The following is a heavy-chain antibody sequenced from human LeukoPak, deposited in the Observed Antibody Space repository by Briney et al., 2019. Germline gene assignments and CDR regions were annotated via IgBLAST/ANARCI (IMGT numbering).Heavy chain of an antibody. D-gene: IGHD2-2*01. Sequence: ASVKVSCKASGGTFSSYAISWVRQAPGQGLEWMGRIIPILGIANYAQKFQGRVTITADKSTSTAYMEPSSLRSEDTAVYYCARDCRSSWAFDIWGQGTMVTVSS. J-gene: IGHJ3*02. CDR3: ARDCRSSWAFDI. V-gene: IGHV1-69*04. CDR2: IIPILGIA. CDR1: GGTFSSYA.